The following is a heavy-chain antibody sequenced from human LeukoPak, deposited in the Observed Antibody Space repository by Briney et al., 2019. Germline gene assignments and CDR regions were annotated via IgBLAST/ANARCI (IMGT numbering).Heavy chain of an antibody. J-gene: IGHJ4*02. CDR2: INHSGST. CDR3: AREPPGY. CDR1: GGSFSGYY. Sequence: SETLSLTCAVYGGSFSGYYWSWIRQPPGKGLEWIGEINHSGSTNYNPSLKSRVTISVDTSKNQFSLKLSSVTAADTAVYYCAREPPGYWGQGILVTVSS. V-gene: IGHV4-34*01.